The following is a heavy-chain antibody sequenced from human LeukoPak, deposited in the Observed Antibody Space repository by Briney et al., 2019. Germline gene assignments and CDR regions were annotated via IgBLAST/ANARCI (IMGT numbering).Heavy chain of an antibody. D-gene: IGHD5-12*01. J-gene: IGHJ4*02. V-gene: IGHV3-7*04. CDR3: ARDLPGYSGYDYDY. Sequence: GGSLRLSCAASGFTFSSYWMSWVRQAPGKGLEWVANIKEDGSEKDYVDSVKGRFTISRDNAKSSLYLQMNSLRAEDTAVYYCARDLPGYSGYDYDYWGQGTLVTVSS. CDR1: GFTFSSYW. CDR2: IKEDGSEK.